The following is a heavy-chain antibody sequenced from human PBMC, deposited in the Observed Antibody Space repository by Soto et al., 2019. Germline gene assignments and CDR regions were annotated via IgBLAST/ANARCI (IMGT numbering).Heavy chain of an antibody. CDR3: AKNPDYYDSSGYYDFDY. CDR1: GFTFSSYG. Sequence: QVQLVESGGGVVQPGRSLRLSCAASGFTFSSYGMHWVRQAPGKGLEWVAVISYDGSNKYYADSVKGRFTISRDNSKNTLYLQMNSLRAEDTAVYYCAKNPDYYDSSGYYDFDYWGQGTLVTVSS. CDR2: ISYDGSNK. V-gene: IGHV3-30*18. D-gene: IGHD3-22*01. J-gene: IGHJ4*02.